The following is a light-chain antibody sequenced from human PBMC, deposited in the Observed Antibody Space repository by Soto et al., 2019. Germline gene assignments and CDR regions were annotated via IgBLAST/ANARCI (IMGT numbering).Light chain of an antibody. CDR2: EGS. CDR1: SSDVGSYNL. J-gene: IGLJ1*01. V-gene: IGLV2-23*01. Sequence: QSALTQPASVSGSPGQSITISCTGTSSDVGSYNLVSWYQQHPGKAPKLMIYEGSKRPSGVSNRFSGSKSGNTASLTISGLQAEDEADYYCCSYAGSSTLSYVFGPGTKLTVL. CDR3: CSYAGSSTLSYV.